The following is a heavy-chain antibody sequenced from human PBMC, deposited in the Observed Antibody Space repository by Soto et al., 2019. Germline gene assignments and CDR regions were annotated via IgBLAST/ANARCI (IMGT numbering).Heavy chain of an antibody. CDR2: IFSNDEK. V-gene: IGHV2-26*01. D-gene: IGHD3-10*01. CDR1: GFSLSNARMG. Sequence: QVTLKESGPVLVKPTETLTLICTVSGFSLSNARMGVSWIRQPPGKALEWLAHIFSNDEKSYSTSLKSRLTISKDTSKSQVVLTMTNMDPVDTATYYCARSYGSGSYYNEYNWFDPWGQGTLVTVSS. CDR3: ARSYGSGSYYNEYNWFDP. J-gene: IGHJ5*02.